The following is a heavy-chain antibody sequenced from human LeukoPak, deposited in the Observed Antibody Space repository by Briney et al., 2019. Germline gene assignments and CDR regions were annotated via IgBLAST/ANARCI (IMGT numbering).Heavy chain of an antibody. CDR3: VRDPSAMVFDY. V-gene: IGHV4-61*09. CDR1: GGSISRDGYY. Sequence: SETLSLTCTVSGGSISRDGYYWSWIRQPAGKGLEWIGQIYSSGNTNYNPSLKNRVTISVDTSRNQFFLNPRSVTAADRAIYYCVRDPSAMVFDYWGQGILVTVSS. CDR2: IYSSGNT. J-gene: IGHJ4*02. D-gene: IGHD3-10*01.